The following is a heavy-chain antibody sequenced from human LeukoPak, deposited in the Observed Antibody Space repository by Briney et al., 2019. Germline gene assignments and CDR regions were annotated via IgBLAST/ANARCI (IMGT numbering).Heavy chain of an antibody. CDR1: GGTFSSYA. D-gene: IGHD4-23*01. Sequence: ASVKVSCKASGGTFSSYAISWVRQAPGQRLEWMGGIIPIFGTANYAQKFQGRVTITTDESTSTAYMELSSLRSEDTAVYYCARGGDPVVTPRYYYYYYMDVWGKGTTVTVSS. J-gene: IGHJ6*03. V-gene: IGHV1-69*05. CDR3: ARGGDPVVTPRYYYYYYMDV. CDR2: IIPIFGTA.